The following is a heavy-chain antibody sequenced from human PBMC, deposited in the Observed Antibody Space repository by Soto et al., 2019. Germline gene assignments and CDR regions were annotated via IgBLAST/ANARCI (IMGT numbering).Heavy chain of an antibody. CDR1: GYTFTSFG. D-gene: IGHD2-21*02. J-gene: IGHJ4*02. V-gene: IGHV1-18*04. CDR2: ISVYNGDT. CDR3: ARDRTYAKYWGGACGHYFVY. Sequence: QVQLVQSGAEVKKPGASVKVSCKASGYTFTSFGISWVRQAPGQGLEWMGWISVYNGDTNYVQKFQGRVTMTPVTSTTTASMELRSLRSDDPAVCYCARDRTYAKYWGGACGHYFVYLGKGTPVTFAS.